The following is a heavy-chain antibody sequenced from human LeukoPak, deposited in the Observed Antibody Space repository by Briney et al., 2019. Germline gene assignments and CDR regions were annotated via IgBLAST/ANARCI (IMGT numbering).Heavy chain of an antibody. Sequence: SVKVSCKASGGTFSSYAISWVRQAPGQGLEWMGGIIPIFGTANYAQKFQGRVTITADESTSTAHMELSSLRSEDTAVYYCARDNSVGDYAWWFDPWGQGTLVTVSS. D-gene: IGHD1-26*01. V-gene: IGHV1-69*13. J-gene: IGHJ5*02. CDR2: IIPIFGTA. CDR1: GGTFSSYA. CDR3: ARDNSVGDYAWWFDP.